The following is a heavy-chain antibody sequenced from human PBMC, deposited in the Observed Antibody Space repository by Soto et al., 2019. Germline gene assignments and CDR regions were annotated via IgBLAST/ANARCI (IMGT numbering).Heavy chain of an antibody. D-gene: IGHD2-2*01. CDR2: IYYSGST. Sequence: QVQLQESGPGLVKPSQTLTLTCTVSGGSISSGGYYWSWIRQHPGKGLEWIGYIYYSGSTYYNPSLKSRVTISVDTSKNQFSLKLSSVTAADTAVYYCARETLPDPSQPDHYGMDVWGQGTTVTVSS. V-gene: IGHV4-31*03. CDR1: GGSISSGGYY. J-gene: IGHJ6*02. CDR3: ARETLPDPSQPDHYGMDV.